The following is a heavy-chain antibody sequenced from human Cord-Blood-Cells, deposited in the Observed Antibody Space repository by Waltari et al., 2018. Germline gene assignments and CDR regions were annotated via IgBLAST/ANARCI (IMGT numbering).Heavy chain of an antibody. J-gene: IGHJ4*02. V-gene: IGHV1-2*04. Sequence: QVQLVQSGAEVKKPGASVKVSCKASGYTFTGYYMHWVLQAPGQGLEWMGWINPNSGGTNYAQKFQGWVTMTRDTSISTAYMELSRLRSDDTAVYYCARNAGIAVAYFDYWGQGTLVTVSS. CDR1: GYTFTGYY. D-gene: IGHD6-19*01. CDR3: ARNAGIAVAYFDY. CDR2: INPNSGGT.